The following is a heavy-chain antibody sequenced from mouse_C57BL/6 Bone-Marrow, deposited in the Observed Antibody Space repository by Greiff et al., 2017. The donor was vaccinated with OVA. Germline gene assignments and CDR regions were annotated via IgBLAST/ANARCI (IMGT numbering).Heavy chain of an antibody. CDR3: ARSAPYYSNSYFDY. V-gene: IGHV14-4*01. D-gene: IGHD2-5*01. CDR1: GFNIKDDY. J-gene: IGHJ2*01. Sequence: DVQLQESGAELVRPGASVKLSCTASGFNIKDDYMHWVKQRPEQGLEWIGWIAPENGDTEYASKFQGKATITADTSSNTAYLQLSSLTSEDTAVYYCARSAPYYSNSYFDYWGQGTTLTVSS. CDR2: IAPENGDT.